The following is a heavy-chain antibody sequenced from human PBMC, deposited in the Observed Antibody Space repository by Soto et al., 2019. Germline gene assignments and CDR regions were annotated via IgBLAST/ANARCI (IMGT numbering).Heavy chain of an antibody. CDR3: AKGPSRYSSGRYLPTKYYYYGMDV. V-gene: IGHV3-23*01. CDR1: GFTFSSYA. CDR2: ISGSGGST. Sequence: GGSLRLSCAASGFTFSSYAMSWVRQAPGKGLEWVSAISGSGGSTYYADSVKGRFTISRDNSKNTLYLQMNSLRAEDTAVYYCAKGPSRYSSGRYLPTKYYYYGMDVWGQGTTVTVSS. D-gene: IGHD6-19*01. J-gene: IGHJ6*02.